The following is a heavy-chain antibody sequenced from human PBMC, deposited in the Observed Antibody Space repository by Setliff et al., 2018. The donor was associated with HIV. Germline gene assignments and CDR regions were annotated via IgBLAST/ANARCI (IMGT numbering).Heavy chain of an antibody. D-gene: IGHD2-15*01. Sequence: SETLSLTCNVSGFSFRNSFYNWGWIRQPPGKGLEWIGTIYYSGTTYYNPSLKSRVTMSIDTSQNQFSLKLTSVTATDTAVYYCAKLNGYCSGGRCHGYYAMDVWGQGTTVTVSS. V-gene: IGHV4-39*01. CDR1: GFSFRNSFYN. CDR2: IYYSGTT. CDR3: AKLNGYCSGGRCHGYYAMDV. J-gene: IGHJ6*02.